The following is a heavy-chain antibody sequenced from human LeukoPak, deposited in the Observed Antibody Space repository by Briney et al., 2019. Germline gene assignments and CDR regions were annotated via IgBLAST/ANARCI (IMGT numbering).Heavy chain of an antibody. CDR3: ARGGKYSSSWFGS. J-gene: IGHJ5*01. D-gene: IGHD6-13*01. CDR2: IYYSGST. Sequence: SETLSLTCSVSSGSINYYYWNWIRQPPGKGLEWIGCIYYSGSTNYNPSLESRVTISVDTAKNQFSLKLSSVTAADTAMYYCARGGKYSSSWFGSWGQGTLVTVSS. V-gene: IGHV4-59*01. CDR1: SGSINYYY.